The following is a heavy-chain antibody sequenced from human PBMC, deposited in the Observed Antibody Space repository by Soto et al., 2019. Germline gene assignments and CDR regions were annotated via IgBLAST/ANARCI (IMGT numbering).Heavy chain of an antibody. D-gene: IGHD3-10*01. CDR1: GGSISSDDNY. CDR3: ARDRINSPDYIDY. V-gene: IGHV4-30-4*01. J-gene: IGHJ4*02. CDR2: IYYSGRT. Sequence: SETLSLTCTVSGGSISSDDNYWSWIRQPPGKGLEWIGYIYYSGRTKYNPSLESRFTISIDASKNQFSLKLSSVSAADTAVYYCARDRINSPDYIDYWGQGTLVTVSS.